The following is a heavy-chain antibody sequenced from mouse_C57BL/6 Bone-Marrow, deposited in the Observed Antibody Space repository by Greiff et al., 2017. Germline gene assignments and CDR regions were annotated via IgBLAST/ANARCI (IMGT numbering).Heavy chain of an antibody. V-gene: IGHV1-81*01. CDR3: GKDSSCYVWFAY. Sequence: VQLQQSGAELVRPGASVKLSCKASGYTFTSYGISWVKQRTGQGLEWIGEIYPRSGNTYYNEKFKGKATLTADKSYSTAYMELRSLTSEDSAVYFCGKDSSCYVWFAYWGQGTLVTVAA. D-gene: IGHD3-2*01. CDR2: IYPRSGNT. CDR1: GYTFTSYG. J-gene: IGHJ3*01.